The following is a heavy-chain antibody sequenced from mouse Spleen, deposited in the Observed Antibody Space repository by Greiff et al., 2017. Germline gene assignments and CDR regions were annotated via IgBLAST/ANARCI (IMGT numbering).Heavy chain of an antibody. Sequence: EVQGVESGGGLVKPGGSLKLSCAASGFTFSSYAMSWVRQTPEKRLEWVATISSGGSYTYYPDSVKGRFTISRDNAKNTLYLQMSSLRSEDTAMYYCAILITSYYFDCWGQGTTLTVSS. CDR3: AILITSYYFDC. J-gene: IGHJ2*01. CDR2: ISSGGSYT. CDR1: GFTFSSYA. D-gene: IGHD1-2*01. V-gene: IGHV5-9-3*01.